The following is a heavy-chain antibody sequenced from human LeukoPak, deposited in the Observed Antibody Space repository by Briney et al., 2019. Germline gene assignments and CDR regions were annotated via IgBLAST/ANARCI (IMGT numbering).Heavy chain of an antibody. V-gene: IGHV1-69*05. D-gene: IGHD4-23*01. Sequence: SVKVSCKASGGTFSSYAISWVRQAPGQGLEWMGRIIPIFGTANYAQKFQGRVMITTDESTSTAYMELSSLRSEDTAVYYCARASYGGNSVGYYYYMDVWGKGTTVTVSS. J-gene: IGHJ6*03. CDR1: GGTFSSYA. CDR2: IIPIFGTA. CDR3: ARASYGGNSVGYYYYMDV.